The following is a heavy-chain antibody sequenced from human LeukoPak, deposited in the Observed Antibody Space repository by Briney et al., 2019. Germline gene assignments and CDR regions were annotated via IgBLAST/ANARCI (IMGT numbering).Heavy chain of an antibody. CDR2: IYYSGST. CDR1: GGSISTSSYY. D-gene: IGHD1-26*01. V-gene: IGHV4-39*07. Sequence: SETLSLTCTVSGGSISTSSYYWGWIRQPPGKGLECIGNIYYSGSTYYNPSLKSRVTISVDTSKNQFSLKLSSVTAADTAVYYCARVQPWERLPPDYWGQGILVTVSS. CDR3: ARVQPWERLPPDY. J-gene: IGHJ4*02.